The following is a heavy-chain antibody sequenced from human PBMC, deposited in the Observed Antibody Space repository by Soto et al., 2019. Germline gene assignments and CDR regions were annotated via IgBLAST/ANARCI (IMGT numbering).Heavy chain of an antibody. CDR1: GYTFTSFD. D-gene: IGHD2-15*01. J-gene: IGHJ3*01. Sequence: ASVKVSCKASGYTFTSFDISWLRPATGQGLEWMGWMAPFSGNTGSAQKFQGRISLTRNTSINTAYMELTGLTSDDTAMYYCARGLCTGGTCYGLTFDLWGQGTVVTVSS. CDR2: MAPFSGNT. V-gene: IGHV1-8*01. CDR3: ARGLCTGGTCYGLTFDL.